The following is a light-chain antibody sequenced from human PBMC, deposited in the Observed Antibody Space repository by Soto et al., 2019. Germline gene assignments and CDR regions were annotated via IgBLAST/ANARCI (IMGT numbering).Light chain of an antibody. CDR1: QSVSSSY. V-gene: IGKV3-20*01. CDR3: QQYGSSPIT. Sequence: EIVLTQSPGTLSLSPGERATLSCRASQSVSSSYLAWYQQKPGQAPRLLIYGASSRATGIPDRFSGSGSGTDFTLTISILEPEDFAVYYCQQYGSSPITFGKGTKLEIK. CDR2: GAS. J-gene: IGKJ2*01.